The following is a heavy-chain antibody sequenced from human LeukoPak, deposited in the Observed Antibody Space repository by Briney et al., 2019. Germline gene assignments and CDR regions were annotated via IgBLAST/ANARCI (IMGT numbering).Heavy chain of an antibody. CDR1: RFICCNYW. D-gene: IGHD6-19*01. V-gene: IGHV3-7*01. CDR3: AAYSSDSGGFDY. CDR2: IKQDGSEK. Sequence: HSGGSLRLSCAASRFICCNYWMTWVRQAPGKGLEWVANIKQDGSEKYYVDSVRDRFTISRDNAKNSLYLEMNSLRAEDTAVYYCAAYSSDSGGFDYWGQGTLVTVSS. J-gene: IGHJ4*02.